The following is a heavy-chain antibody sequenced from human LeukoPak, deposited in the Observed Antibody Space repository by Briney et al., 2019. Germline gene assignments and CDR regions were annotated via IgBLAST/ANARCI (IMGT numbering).Heavy chain of an antibody. Sequence: PVGSLRLSSAASGFTLSKYWIHWVRHTPGKGLVWVSRISSDGSTTNYAASVKGRFTISRDNAKNTLYLQMNSLRAEDTAMYYCARGGYYYDDNCDAFDIWGQGTMVTVSS. CDR1: GFTLSKYW. CDR2: ISSDGSTT. V-gene: IGHV3-74*01. CDR3: ARGGYYYDDNCDAFDI. J-gene: IGHJ3*02. D-gene: IGHD3-22*01.